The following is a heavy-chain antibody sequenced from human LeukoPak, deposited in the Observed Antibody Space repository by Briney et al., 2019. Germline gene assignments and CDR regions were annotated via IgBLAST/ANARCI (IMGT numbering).Heavy chain of an antibody. Sequence: ASVTVSCTASGYTFTGYYMHWVRQAPGQGLEWMGWINPNSGGTNYAQKFQGWVTMTRDTSISTAYMELSRLRSDDTAVYYCARASKIDYYYGMDVWGQGTTVTVSS. D-gene: IGHD2/OR15-2a*01. CDR1: GYTFTGYY. CDR2: INPNSGGT. CDR3: ARASKIDYYYGMDV. J-gene: IGHJ6*02. V-gene: IGHV1-2*04.